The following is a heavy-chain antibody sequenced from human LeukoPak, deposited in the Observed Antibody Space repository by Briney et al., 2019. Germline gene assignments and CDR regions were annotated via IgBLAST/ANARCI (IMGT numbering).Heavy chain of an antibody. CDR2: ISGSCGST. J-gene: IGHJ4*02. CDR1: GFTFSSYA. Sequence: GGSLRLSCAASGFTFSSYAMSWVRQAPGKGLEGVSAISGSCGSTYYADSVQGRFTISRDNSKNTLYLQMNSLGAEDTAVYYCAKSLSGYHPPYWGQGTLVTVSS. D-gene: IGHD3-22*01. V-gene: IGHV3-23*01. CDR3: AKSLSGYHPPY.